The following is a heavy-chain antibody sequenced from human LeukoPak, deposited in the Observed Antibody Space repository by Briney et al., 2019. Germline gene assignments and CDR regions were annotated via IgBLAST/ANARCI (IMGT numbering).Heavy chain of an antibody. CDR2: IYYSGST. CDR1: GGPISSYY. V-gene: IGHV4-59*08. J-gene: IGHJ4*02. D-gene: IGHD4-23*01. Sequence: PSETLPLTCTVSGGPISSYYWSWIRQPPGKGLEWIGYIYYSGSTNYNPSLKSRVTISVDTSKNQFSLKLSSVTAADTAVYYCARQIPYGGNAYYFDYWGQGTLVTVSS. CDR3: ARQIPYGGNAYYFDY.